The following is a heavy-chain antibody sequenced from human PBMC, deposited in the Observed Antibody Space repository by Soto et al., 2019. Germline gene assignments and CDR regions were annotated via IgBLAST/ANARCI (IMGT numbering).Heavy chain of an antibody. D-gene: IGHD6-6*01. V-gene: IGHV1-18*01. CDR3: ARGRDGDY. J-gene: IGHJ4*02. CDR1: GYTFTSYG. Sequence: QVHLVQGGAEVRKPGASVKVSCKGSGYTFTSYGIAWVRQAPGQGLEWMGWISAHNDNTNYAQKVQGRVTVTRDTSTSTAYMELRNLRSDDTAVYYCARGRDGDYWGQGALVTVSS. CDR2: ISAHNDNT.